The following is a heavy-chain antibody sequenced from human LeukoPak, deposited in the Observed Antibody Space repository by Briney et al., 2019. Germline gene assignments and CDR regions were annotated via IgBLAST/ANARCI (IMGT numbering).Heavy chain of an antibody. D-gene: IGHD2/OR15-2a*01. J-gene: IGHJ6*02. CDR1: GYTFTSYG. V-gene: IGHV1-69*04. Sequence: SVKVSCKASGYTFTSYGISWVRQAPGQGLEWMGRIIPILGIANYAQKFQGRVTITADKSTSTAYMELSSLGSEDTAVYYCASGPGSLSYYYYYYGMDVWGQGTTVTVSS. CDR3: ASGPGSLSYYYYYYGMDV. CDR2: IIPILGIA.